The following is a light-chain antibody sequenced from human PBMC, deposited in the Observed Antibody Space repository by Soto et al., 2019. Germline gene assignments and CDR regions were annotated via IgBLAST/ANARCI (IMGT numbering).Light chain of an antibody. Sequence: EIVLTQSPDILSLSPGEKATLSCRASQNVASNHLAWYRQKPGQAPRLLIYDASTRATGIPDRFSGSGSGTDFTLIISSLEPEDFAVYYCQQYGTTGTFGQGTRVEIK. CDR3: QQYGTTGT. CDR2: DAS. J-gene: IGKJ1*01. V-gene: IGKV3-20*01. CDR1: QNVASNH.